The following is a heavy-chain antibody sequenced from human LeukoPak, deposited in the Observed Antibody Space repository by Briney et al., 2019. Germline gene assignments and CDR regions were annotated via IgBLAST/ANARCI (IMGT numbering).Heavy chain of an antibody. CDR2: ISGSGGST. D-gene: IGHD3-10*01. Sequence: PGGSLRLSCAASGFTFSSYAMSWVRQAPGKGLEWVSAISGSGGSTYYADSVKGRFTISRDNSKNTLYLQMNSLRAEDTAVYYCARVLDDILWFGELSSYFDYWGQGTLVTVSS. CDR3: ARVLDDILWFGELSSYFDY. V-gene: IGHV3-23*01. CDR1: GFTFSSYA. J-gene: IGHJ4*02.